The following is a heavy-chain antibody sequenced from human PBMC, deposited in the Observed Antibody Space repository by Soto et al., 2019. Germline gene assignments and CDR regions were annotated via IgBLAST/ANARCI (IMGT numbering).Heavy chain of an antibody. Sequence: EVQLVESGGGLVQPGGSLRLSCAASGFTFSSYWMHWVRQAPGKGLVWVSRIHSDGGTTTYADSVKGRFTMSRDNAKNTLYLQMNSLRAEDTAVYYCARTYCSNSHFDYWGQGTLVTVSS. J-gene: IGHJ4*02. CDR2: IHSDGGTT. CDR1: GFTFSSYW. CDR3: ARTYCSNSHFDY. V-gene: IGHV3-74*01. D-gene: IGHD2-2*01.